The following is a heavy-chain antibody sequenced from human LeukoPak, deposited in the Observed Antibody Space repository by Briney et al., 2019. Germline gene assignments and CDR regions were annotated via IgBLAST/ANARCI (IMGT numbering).Heavy chain of an antibody. J-gene: IGHJ6*03. Sequence: SQTLSLTCIVSGGSISRGGYYWSWIRQPAGKGLEWIGRIYTSGSTNYNPSLKSRGPITVDTSKNQFSLKLSSVTARDTAVYYCAREHVVRYWSLSYYYYYMDGWGKGATVTISS. CDR2: IYTSGST. CDR1: GGSISRGGYY. V-gene: IGHV4-61*02. D-gene: IGHD3-9*01. CDR3: AREHVVRYWSLSYYYYYMDG.